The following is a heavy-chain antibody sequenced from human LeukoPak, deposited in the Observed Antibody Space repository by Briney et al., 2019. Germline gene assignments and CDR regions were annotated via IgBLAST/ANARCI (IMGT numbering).Heavy chain of an antibody. CDR1: GFTFSNYV. D-gene: IGHD6-19*01. V-gene: IGHV3-23*01. CDR2: ISGSGDST. Sequence: PGGSLSLSCAASGFTFSNYVMSWVRQAPGKGLEWVSGISGSGDSTYYADSVKGRFTISRDNSKNTLYLQMNSLRVEDTAAYYCAKIRAPSGWFNSDYWGQGTLVTVSS. J-gene: IGHJ4*02. CDR3: AKIRAPSGWFNSDY.